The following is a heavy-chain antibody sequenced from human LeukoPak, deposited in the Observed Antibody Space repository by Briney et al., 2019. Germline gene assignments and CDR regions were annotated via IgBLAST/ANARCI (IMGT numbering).Heavy chain of an antibody. CDR2: INTDGSST. D-gene: IGHD5-18*01. V-gene: IGHV3-74*01. Sequence: GGSLRLSCAASGFIFSTYWMHWVRQAPGKGLVWVSRINTDGSSTAYAASVKGRFTISRDNAKNIVYLQMNSLRAEDTAVYYCARDPDGYRQGHHFDYWGQGTLVTVSS. J-gene: IGHJ4*02. CDR1: GFIFSTYW. CDR3: ARDPDGYRQGHHFDY.